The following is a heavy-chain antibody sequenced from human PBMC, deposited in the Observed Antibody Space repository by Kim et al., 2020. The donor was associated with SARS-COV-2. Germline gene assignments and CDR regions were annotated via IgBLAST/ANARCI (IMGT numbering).Heavy chain of an antibody. Sequence: AESVKGRFTISRDNSKNTLFLQMNSLRAEDTAVYYCARAPYTGTYWGYFDIWGQGTPVTVSS. V-gene: IGHV3-53*01. J-gene: IGHJ4*02. CDR3: ARAPYTGTYWGYFDI. D-gene: IGHD1-26*01.